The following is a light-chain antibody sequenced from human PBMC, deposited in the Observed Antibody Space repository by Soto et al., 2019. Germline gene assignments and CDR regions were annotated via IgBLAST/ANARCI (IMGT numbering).Light chain of an antibody. Sequence: DIQLTQSPSFLSASVGDRVTITCRASQDISRYLAWFQQVPGKAPKLLIYTASTSQSGVPSRFSGSGSGTDFTLTISSLQPEDFATYYCQQLNKYPSTFGGGTKVDIK. CDR3: QQLNKYPST. CDR2: TAS. J-gene: IGKJ4*01. V-gene: IGKV1-9*01. CDR1: QDISRY.